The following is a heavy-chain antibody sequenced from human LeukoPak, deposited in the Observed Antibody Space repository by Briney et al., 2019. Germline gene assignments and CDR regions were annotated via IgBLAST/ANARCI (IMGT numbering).Heavy chain of an antibody. CDR2: IYYSGST. CDR3: ARVLGYSRPFDY. J-gene: IGHJ4*02. V-gene: IGHV4-59*01. D-gene: IGHD5-18*01. Sequence: PSETLSLTCTVSGGSISSYYWSWIRQPPGKGLEWIGYIYYSGSTNYNPSLKSRVTISVDTSKNQFSLKLSSVTAADTTVYYCARVLGYSRPFDYWGQGTQVTVSS. CDR1: GGSISSYY.